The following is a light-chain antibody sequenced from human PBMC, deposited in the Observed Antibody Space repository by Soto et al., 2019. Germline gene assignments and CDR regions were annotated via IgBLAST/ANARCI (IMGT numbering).Light chain of an antibody. J-gene: IGKJ1*01. CDR2: GAS. CDR3: QQFDSSVT. V-gene: IGKV3-20*01. Sequence: IVLTQSPGSLSLSPGDRATLSCRASQRVSSTFFAWYQQRPGQAHSLLMYGASSRATGIPERFSGSGSGTDFTLTINRLEPEDFAVYFCQQFDSSVTFGQGTKVEIK. CDR1: QRVSSTF.